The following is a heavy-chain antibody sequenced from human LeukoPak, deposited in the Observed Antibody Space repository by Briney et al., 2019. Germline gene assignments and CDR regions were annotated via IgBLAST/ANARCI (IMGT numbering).Heavy chain of an antibody. Sequence: PSETLSLTCTVSGGSISSYYWSWIRQPPGKGLEWIGYVYYSGSTNYNPSLKSRVTLSVDTSKNQYSLKLSSVTAADTAVYYCARGSYSDLSFDSWGLGILVTVSS. J-gene: IGHJ4*02. D-gene: IGHD4-11*01. V-gene: IGHV4-59*01. CDR3: ARGSYSDLSFDS. CDR1: GGSISSYY. CDR2: VYYSGST.